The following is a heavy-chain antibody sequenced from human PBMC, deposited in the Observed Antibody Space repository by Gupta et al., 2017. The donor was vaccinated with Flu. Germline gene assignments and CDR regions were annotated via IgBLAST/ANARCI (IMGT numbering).Heavy chain of an antibody. CDR1: GFTFSGSA. J-gene: IGHJ4*02. V-gene: IGHV3-73*01. D-gene: IGHD2-15*01. CDR3: TRRVTDCSGGSCLPFRDY. CDR2: IRSKANSYAT. Sequence: EVQLVESGGGLVQPGGSLKLSCAASGFTFSGSAMHWVRQASGKGLEWVGRIRSKANSYATAYAASVKGRFTISRDDSKNTAYLQMNSLKTEDTAVYYCTRRVTDCSGGSCLPFRDYWGQGTLVTVSS.